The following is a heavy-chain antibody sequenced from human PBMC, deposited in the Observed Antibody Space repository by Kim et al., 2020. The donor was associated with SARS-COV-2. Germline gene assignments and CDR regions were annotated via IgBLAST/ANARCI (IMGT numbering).Heavy chain of an antibody. CDR1: GFTFSSYG. D-gene: IGHD2-2*01. J-gene: IGHJ6*02. Sequence: GGSLRLSCAASGFTFSSYGMHWVRQAPGKGLEWMAVISYDGSNKYYADSVKGRFTISRDNSKNTLYLQMNSLRAEDTAVYYCAKDMPYAVTGMDVWGQGTTVTVSS. V-gene: IGHV3-30*18. CDR2: ISYDGSNK. CDR3: AKDMPYAVTGMDV.